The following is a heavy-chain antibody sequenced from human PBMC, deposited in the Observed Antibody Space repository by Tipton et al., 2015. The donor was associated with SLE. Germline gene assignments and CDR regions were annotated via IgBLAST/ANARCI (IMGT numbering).Heavy chain of an antibody. CDR1: GGSISSSSYY. CDR2: IYYSGST. Sequence: LRLSCTVSGGSISSSSYYWGWIRQPPGKGLEWIGSIYYSGSTYYNPSLKSRVTLSVDTSKNHFSLKLKYVTAADTAVYYCARGERSSMPDYWGQGTLVTVSS. V-gene: IGHV4-39*02. CDR3: ARGERSSMPDY. J-gene: IGHJ4*02. D-gene: IGHD2-2*01.